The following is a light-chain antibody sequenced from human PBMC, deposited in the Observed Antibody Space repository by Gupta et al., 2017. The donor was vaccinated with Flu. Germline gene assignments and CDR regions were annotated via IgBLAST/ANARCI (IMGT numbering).Light chain of an antibody. CDR3: SSYGAVGL. J-gene: IGLJ3*02. Sequence: GQSIAISCTGSSSDVGAYDYGSWYQQRPGKAPKLMIYGVTNRPSGVSIRFSGSKSGNTASLTISGLQAEDEADYYCSSYGAVGLFGGGTKVTVL. V-gene: IGLV2-14*03. CDR1: SSDVGAYDY. CDR2: GVT.